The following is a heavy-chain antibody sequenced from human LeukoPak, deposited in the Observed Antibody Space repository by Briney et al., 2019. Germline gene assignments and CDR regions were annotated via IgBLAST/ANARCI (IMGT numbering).Heavy chain of an antibody. CDR1: GFTFSSYA. D-gene: IGHD3-22*01. V-gene: IGHV3-30-3*01. J-gene: IGHJ4*02. Sequence: PGGSLRLSCAASGFTFSSYAMHWVRQAPGKGLEWVAVISYDGSNKYYADSVKGRFTLSRDNSKNTLYLQMNSLRAEDTAVYYCARGSYYDSSGYPDYWGQGTLVTVSS. CDR2: ISYDGSNK. CDR3: ARGSYYDSSGYPDY.